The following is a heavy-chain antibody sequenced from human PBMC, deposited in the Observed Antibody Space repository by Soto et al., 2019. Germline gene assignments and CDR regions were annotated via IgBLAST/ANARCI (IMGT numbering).Heavy chain of an antibody. CDR1: GYSLSRGCX. D-gene: IGHD3-22*01. J-gene: IGHJ5*02. Sequence: HPGETLSLTCTVSGYSLSRGCXWGWIRHPPGKGLECIASIHPIVSXYYNXXLXIXVTISVDTSKNHFSLKLKSVTAADTAVSSCVRVERIVVPWLDIWGQGTLVTVSS. CDR2: IHPIVSX. V-gene: IGHV4-38-2*02. CDR3: VRVERIVVPWLDI.